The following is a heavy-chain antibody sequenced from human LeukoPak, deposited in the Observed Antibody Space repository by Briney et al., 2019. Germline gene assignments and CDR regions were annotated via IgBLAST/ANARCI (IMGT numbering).Heavy chain of an antibody. CDR1: GFTFSSYW. CDR2: ISYDGSNK. V-gene: IGHV3-30*03. D-gene: IGHD2-2*02. J-gene: IGHJ6*02. CDR3: GVVPAAIDYYYGMDV. Sequence: GGSLRLSCAASGFTFSSYWMHWVRQAPGKGLEWVAVISYDGSNKYYADSVKGRFTISRDNSKNTLYLQMNSLRAEDTAVYYCGVVPAAIDYYYGMDVWGQGTTVTVSS.